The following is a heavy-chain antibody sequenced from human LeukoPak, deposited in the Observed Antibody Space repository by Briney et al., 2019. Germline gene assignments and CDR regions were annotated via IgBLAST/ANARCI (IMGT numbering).Heavy chain of an antibody. D-gene: IGHD1-1*01. CDR2: MNQNSGNT. CDR3: ARNPHDSDSYSYGMDV. J-gene: IGHJ6*02. CDR1: GYTFTSYD. V-gene: IGHV1-8*01. Sequence: GASVKVSCKASGYTFTSYDINWVRQATGLGLEWVGWMNQNSGNTGYAQKFQGRVTMTRNTSISTAYMELSSLRSEDTAVYYCARNPHDSDSYSYGMDVWGQGTTVTVSS.